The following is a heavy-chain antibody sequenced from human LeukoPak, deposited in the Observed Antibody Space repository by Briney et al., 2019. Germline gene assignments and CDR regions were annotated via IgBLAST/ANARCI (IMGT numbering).Heavy chain of an antibody. J-gene: IGHJ5*02. CDR2: TSYDGGDK. D-gene: IGHD6-13*01. CDR1: GFSFSRYG. Sequence: GGSLRLSCAASGFSFSRYGMHWVRQAPGKGLEWVAVTSYDGGDKYYSDSVKGRFTISRDNSKNTLYLQMSSLREEDTAVYFCAKDSGIAAIVGYSWLGPWGQGTLVTVSS. V-gene: IGHV3-30*18. CDR3: AKDSGIAAIVGYSWLGP.